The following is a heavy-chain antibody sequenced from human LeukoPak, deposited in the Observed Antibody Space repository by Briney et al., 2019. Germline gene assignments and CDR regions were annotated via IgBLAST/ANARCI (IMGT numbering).Heavy chain of an antibody. CDR3: ARDLGYSRWEPGGGDY. D-gene: IGHD1-26*01. Sequence: SETLSLTCAVSGASISSYYWSWIRQPAGKGLEWIGHIYTSGSTNYNPSLKSRVTMSEDTSKNQFSLKLSSVTVADTAVYYCARDLGYSRWEPGGGDYWGQGTLVTVSS. CDR1: GASISSYY. J-gene: IGHJ4*02. V-gene: IGHV4-4*07. CDR2: IYTSGST.